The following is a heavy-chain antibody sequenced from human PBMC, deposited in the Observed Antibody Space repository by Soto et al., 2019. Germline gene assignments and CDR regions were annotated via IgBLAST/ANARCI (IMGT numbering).Heavy chain of an antibody. V-gene: IGHV3-23*01. CDR3: AKDRRYDSSGYYREYDAFDI. CDR1: GFTFSSYA. Sequence: GGSLRLSCAASGFTFSSYAMSWVRQAPGKGLEWVSAISGSGGSTYYADSVKGRFTISRDNSKNTLYLQMNSLRAEDTAVYYCAKDRRYDSSGYYREYDAFDIWGQGTMVTVSS. CDR2: ISGSGGST. D-gene: IGHD3-22*01. J-gene: IGHJ3*02.